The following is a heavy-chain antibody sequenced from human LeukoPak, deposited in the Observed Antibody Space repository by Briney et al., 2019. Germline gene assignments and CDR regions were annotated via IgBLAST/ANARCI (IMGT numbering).Heavy chain of an antibody. D-gene: IGHD3-22*01. CDR2: ITGSGGST. J-gene: IGHJ4*02. CDR3: AKRYYQDSSGYLGSIDY. CDR1: GFTFSSYA. Sequence: GGSLRLSCAASGFTFSSYAMNWVRQAPGKGLEWVSAITGSGGSTYYADSVKGRFTISRDNSKNTLYLQMSSLRAEDTAVYFCAKRYYQDSSGYLGSIDYWGKGTLVTVSS. V-gene: IGHV3-23*01.